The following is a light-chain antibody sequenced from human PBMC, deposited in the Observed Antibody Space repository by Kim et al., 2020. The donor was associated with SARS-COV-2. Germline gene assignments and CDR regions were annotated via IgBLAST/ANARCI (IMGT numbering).Light chain of an antibody. V-gene: IGLV7-43*01. CDR2: NTD. CDR3: LLYFRGIWV. CDR1: TESVTPTFY. Sequence: PGGPVTLTSASNTESVTPTFYPDWFQQRPGTAPRPLIYNTDKTHSWTPARFSGSLLEGRTALTLSGVQPDDEAEYYCLLYFRGIWVFGGGTQLTVL. J-gene: IGLJ3*02.